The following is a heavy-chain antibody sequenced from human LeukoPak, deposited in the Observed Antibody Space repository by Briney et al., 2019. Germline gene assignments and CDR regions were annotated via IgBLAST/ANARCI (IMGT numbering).Heavy chain of an antibody. Sequence: ASVKVSCKASGYTFTGHYIHWVRQAPGQGLEWMGWINPKNAGTNYAQKFHGRVTMTRDTSTGTAYMELSRLRSDDTAVYYCARTLYIAAAPGGFDYWGQGTLVAVSS. CDR3: ARTLYIAAAPGGFDY. CDR2: INPKNAGT. J-gene: IGHJ4*02. CDR1: GYTFTGHY. D-gene: IGHD6-13*01. V-gene: IGHV1-2*02.